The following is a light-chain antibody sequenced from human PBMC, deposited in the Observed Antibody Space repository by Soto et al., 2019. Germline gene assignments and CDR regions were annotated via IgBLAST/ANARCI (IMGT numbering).Light chain of an antibody. CDR2: KAS. Sequence: DIEMTQSPSTLSASIGDRVTITCRASQSSSSWLAWYQQKPVKAPNLLIYKASTLESGVPSRFSGSGSGTEFTLTISSLQPDDFATYYCQQYDTYRTFGQGTKVQI. J-gene: IGKJ1*01. CDR1: QSSSSW. CDR3: QQYDTYRT. V-gene: IGKV1-5*03.